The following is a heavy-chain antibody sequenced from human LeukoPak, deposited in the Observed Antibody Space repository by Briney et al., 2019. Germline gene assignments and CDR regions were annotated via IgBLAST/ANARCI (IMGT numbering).Heavy chain of an antibody. V-gene: IGHV4-59*01. CDR1: GGSISSYY. D-gene: IGHD5-18*01. CDR3: ARRGGYSYGPAWYYFDY. CDR2: IYYSGST. J-gene: IGHJ4*02. Sequence: SETLSLTCTVSGGSISSYYWSWIRQPPGKGLEWIGYIYYSGSTNYNPSLKSRVTISVDTSKNQFSLKLSSVTAADTAVYYCARRGGYSYGPAWYYFDYWGQGTLVTISS.